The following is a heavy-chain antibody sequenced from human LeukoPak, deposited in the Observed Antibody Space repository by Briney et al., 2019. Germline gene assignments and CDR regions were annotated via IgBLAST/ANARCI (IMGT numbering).Heavy chain of an antibody. J-gene: IGHJ5*02. D-gene: IGHD3-3*01. CDR1: GGSISSGDYY. CDR2: IYYSGST. CDR3: AGTRITIFGVVIPSNPNWFDP. Sequence: PSQTLSLTCTVSGGSISSGDYYWSWIRQPPGKGLEWIGYIYYSGSTYYNPSLKSRVTISVDTSKNQFSLKLSSVTAADTAVYYCAGTRITIFGVVIPSNPNWFDPWGQGTLVTVSS. V-gene: IGHV4-30-4*01.